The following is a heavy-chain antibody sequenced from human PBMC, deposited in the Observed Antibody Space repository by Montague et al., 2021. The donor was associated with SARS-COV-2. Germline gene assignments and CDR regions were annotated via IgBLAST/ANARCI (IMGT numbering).Heavy chain of an antibody. CDR3: AHSGVGYFYYGMDV. J-gene: IGHJ6*02. CDR1: GFSLSTSGVG. V-gene: IGHV2-5*02. D-gene: IGHD3-3*01. Sequence: PALVKPTQTLTLTCTFSGFSLSTSGVGVGWIRQPPGKALEWLALIYWDDDKRYSPSLKSRLTITKDTSKNQVILTMTNMDPVDTATYYCAHSGVGYFYYGMDVWGQGTTVTVS. CDR2: IYWDDDK.